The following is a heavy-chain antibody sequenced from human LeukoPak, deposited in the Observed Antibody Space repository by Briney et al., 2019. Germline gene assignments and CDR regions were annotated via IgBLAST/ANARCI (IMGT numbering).Heavy chain of an antibody. CDR2: IWYDGSNK. CDR1: GFTFSSYG. V-gene: IGHV3-33*01. Sequence: PGGSLRLSCAASGFTFSSYGMHWVRQAPGKGLEWVAVIWYDGSNKYYADSVKGRFTISRDNSKNTLYLQMNSLRAEDTAVYYCARDRVVRGVLNWFDPWGQGTLVTVSS. J-gene: IGHJ5*02. D-gene: IGHD3-10*01. CDR3: ARDRVVRGVLNWFDP.